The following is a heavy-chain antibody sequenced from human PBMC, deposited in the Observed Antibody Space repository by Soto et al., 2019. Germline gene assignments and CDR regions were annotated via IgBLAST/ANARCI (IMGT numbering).Heavy chain of an antibody. CDR3: AREEYSSGWYRNYFDY. Sequence: EVQLVESGGGLVKPGGALRLSCAASGFTFSSYSMNWVLQALVKELEWVSSISSSSSYIYDADSVKVRFTISRDNAKNSLYLQLTSLGAEDTAVYYCAREEYSSGWYRNYFDYWGQGTLVTVSS. D-gene: IGHD6-19*01. CDR1: GFTFSSYS. V-gene: IGHV3-21*01. CDR2: ISSSSSYI. J-gene: IGHJ4*02.